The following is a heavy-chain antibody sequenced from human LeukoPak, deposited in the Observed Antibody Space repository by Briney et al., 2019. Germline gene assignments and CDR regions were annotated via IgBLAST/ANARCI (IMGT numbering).Heavy chain of an antibody. CDR2: LHSNGDFT. CDR1: GFTLSNYW. Sequence: GGSLSLSFSASGFTLSNYWMHWVRPAPGKGLVWVARLHSNGDFTTYPDSVKGRFTISRDTAKNTLYLQMNSLRVEDTAVYYCARFVVVTAGDYWGQGTLVTVSS. CDR3: ARFVVVTAGDY. V-gene: IGHV3-74*01. D-gene: IGHD2-21*02. J-gene: IGHJ4*01.